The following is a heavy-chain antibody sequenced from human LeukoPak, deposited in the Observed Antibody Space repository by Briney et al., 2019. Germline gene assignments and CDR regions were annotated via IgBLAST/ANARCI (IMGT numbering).Heavy chain of an antibody. J-gene: IGHJ4*02. D-gene: IGHD2-2*01. CDR2: ISSTSGTM. Sequence: GGSLRLSCAASGFTFSSYSMNWVRQAPGKGLEWISYISSTSGTMYYADSVQGRFTISGDNAKNSLYLQMNSLRADDTAVYYCARARDADYWGRGTLVTVSS. CDR1: GFTFSSYS. CDR3: ARARDADY. V-gene: IGHV3-48*01.